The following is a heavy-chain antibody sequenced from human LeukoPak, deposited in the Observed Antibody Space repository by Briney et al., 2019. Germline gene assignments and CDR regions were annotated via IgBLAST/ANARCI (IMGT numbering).Heavy chain of an antibody. J-gene: IGHJ3*02. CDR1: GFTFSSYG. D-gene: IGHD4-23*01. CDR3: AKEIRGGKRANDAFDI. Sequence: PGGSLRLSCAASGFTFSSYGMHWVRQAPGKGLEWVAVISYDGSNKYYADSVKGRFTISRDNSKNTLYLQMNSLRAEDTAVYSCAKEIRGGKRANDAFDIWGQGTMVTVSS. V-gene: IGHV3-30*18. CDR2: ISYDGSNK.